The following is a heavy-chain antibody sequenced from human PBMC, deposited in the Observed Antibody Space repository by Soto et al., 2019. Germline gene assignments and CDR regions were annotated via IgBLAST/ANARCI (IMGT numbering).Heavy chain of an antibody. CDR3: ARIGFDGH. Sequence: QVQLVQSGSEIKKPGASVKVSCKAFGYTFTSYGIGWVRQAPGQGLEWMGWISVYNDNTNYAQKFQGRVTMTTETSSSTAYMELRSLKSDDTALYYCARIGFDGHWGQGTLVTVSS. CDR1: GYTFTSYG. V-gene: IGHV1-18*01. D-gene: IGHD3-9*01. CDR2: ISVYNDNT. J-gene: IGHJ1*01.